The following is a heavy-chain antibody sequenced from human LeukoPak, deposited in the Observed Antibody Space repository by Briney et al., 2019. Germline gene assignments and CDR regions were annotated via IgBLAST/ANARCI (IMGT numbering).Heavy chain of an antibody. CDR3: ARDQGGPASYYYYYGMDV. J-gene: IGHJ6*02. CDR2: INPSGGST. V-gene: IGHV1-46*01. D-gene: IGHD2-15*01. CDR1: GYTFSSYY. Sequence: ASVKVSCKASGYTFSSYYMHWVRQAPGQGLEWMGIINPSGGSTSYAQKFQGRVTMTRDTSTSTVYMELSSLRSEDTAVYYCARDQGGPASYYYYYGMDVWGQGTTVTVSS.